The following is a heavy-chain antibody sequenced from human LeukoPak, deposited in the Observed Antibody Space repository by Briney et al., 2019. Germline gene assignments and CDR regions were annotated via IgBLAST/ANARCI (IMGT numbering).Heavy chain of an antibody. D-gene: IGHD5-18*01. CDR3: ARGGIQLWSNNWVDP. CDR2: VYYSGTT. Sequence: SETLSLTCTVSGGSMSSYYWSWIRQPPGKGLEWIGYVYYSGTTNYNPSLRSRVTISVDTSKNQYSLKLSSVTAADTAVYYCARGGIQLWSNNWVDPWGQGILVTVSS. V-gene: IGHV4-59*01. J-gene: IGHJ5*02. CDR1: GGSMSSYY.